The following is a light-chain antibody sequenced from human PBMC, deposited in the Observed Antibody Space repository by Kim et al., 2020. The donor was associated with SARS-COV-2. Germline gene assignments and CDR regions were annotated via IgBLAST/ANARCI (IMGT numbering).Light chain of an antibody. J-gene: IGLJ2*01. CDR1: FSNVGRNT. V-gene: IGLV1-44*01. Sequence: GQRVTISCSGSFSNVGRNTVNWYQQLPGTAPKLLIFGYNQRPSGVPDRFSGSKSGTSASRAISGLQSEDEADYYCAAWDDNLNGVGFGGGTQLTVL. CDR3: AAWDDNLNGVG. CDR2: GYN.